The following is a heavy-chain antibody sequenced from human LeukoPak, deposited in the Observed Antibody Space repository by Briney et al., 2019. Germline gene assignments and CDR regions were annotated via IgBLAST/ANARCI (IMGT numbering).Heavy chain of an antibody. CDR3: ARSGSWSKLLFDY. Sequence: SETLSLTCTVSGGSISSYYWSWIRQPPGKGLEWIGYIYYSGSTNYNPSLKSRVTISVDTSKNQFSLKLSSVTAADTAVYYCARSGSWSKLLFDYWGQGTLVTVSS. CDR1: GGSISSYY. J-gene: IGHJ4*02. V-gene: IGHV4-59*01. CDR2: IYYSGST. D-gene: IGHD6-13*01.